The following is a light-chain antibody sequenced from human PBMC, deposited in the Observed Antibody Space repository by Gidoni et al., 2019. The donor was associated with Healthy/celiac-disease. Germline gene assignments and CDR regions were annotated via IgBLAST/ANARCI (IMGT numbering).Light chain of an antibody. CDR3: QQYYSTPPT. V-gene: IGKV4-1*01. Sequence: DIVMTQSPDSLAVSPVERATINCKSSQSVLYSSNNKNYLAWYQQKPGQPPKLLIYWASTRESGVPDRVSGSGSGTDFTLTISSLQAEDVAVYYCQQYYSTPPTFGGGTKVEIK. CDR2: WAS. CDR1: QSVLYSSNNKNY. J-gene: IGKJ4*01.